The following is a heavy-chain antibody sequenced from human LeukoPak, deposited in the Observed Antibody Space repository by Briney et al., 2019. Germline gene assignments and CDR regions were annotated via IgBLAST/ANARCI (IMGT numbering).Heavy chain of an antibody. J-gene: IGHJ4*02. Sequence: GGSLRLSCAASGFTFSSYGMHWVRQPPGKGLEWVAVIWYDGSNQYYADSVKGRFTISRDISKNTLYLQMHSLRAEDTAVYYCARDQGWTFVYGGEGTLVTVSS. CDR3: ARDQGWTFVY. V-gene: IGHV3-33*01. CDR2: IWYDGSNQ. CDR1: GFTFSSYG. D-gene: IGHD6-19*01.